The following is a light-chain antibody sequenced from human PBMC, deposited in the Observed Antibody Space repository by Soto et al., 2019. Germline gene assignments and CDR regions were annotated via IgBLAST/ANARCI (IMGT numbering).Light chain of an antibody. CDR1: SSNIGAGYD. CDR2: GNN. CDR3: QSYDSSLSGSV. J-gene: IGLJ3*02. Sequence: QSVLTQPPSVSGAPGQRVTISCTGSSSNIGAGYDVHWYQQLPGTAPKLLIYGNNNRPSGVPDRFSGSKSGTSASLDITGLQAEDEADYYCQSYDSSLSGSVFGGGTQLTVL. V-gene: IGLV1-40*01.